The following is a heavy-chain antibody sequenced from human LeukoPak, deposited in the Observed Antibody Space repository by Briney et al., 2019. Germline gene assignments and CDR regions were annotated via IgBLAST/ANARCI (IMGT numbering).Heavy chain of an antibody. Sequence: SETLSLTCAVYGVSFGGYYWSWIRQPPGKGLEWIGEINESGSTNYNPSLKSRVTISVDTSKNQFSLRLTSVTVADTAVYYCARGVNDDLLTDYYYFDYWGQGTLVTVSS. V-gene: IGHV4-34*01. CDR3: ARGVNDDLLTDYYYFDY. J-gene: IGHJ4*02. D-gene: IGHD3-9*01. CDR2: INESGST. CDR1: GVSFGGYY.